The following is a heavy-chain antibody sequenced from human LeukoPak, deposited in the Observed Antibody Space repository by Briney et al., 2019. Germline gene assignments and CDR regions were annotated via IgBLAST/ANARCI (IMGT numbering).Heavy chain of an antibody. D-gene: IGHD7-27*01. Sequence: GGSLRLSCAASGFTFDDYAMHWVRQAPGKGLEWVSGISWNSGSIGYADSVKGRFTIPRDNAKNSLYLQMNSLRAEDPALYYCAKDLGRSSLDYWGQGTLVTVSS. CDR1: GFTFDDYA. J-gene: IGHJ4*02. CDR2: ISWNSGSI. V-gene: IGHV3-9*01. CDR3: AKDLGRSSLDY.